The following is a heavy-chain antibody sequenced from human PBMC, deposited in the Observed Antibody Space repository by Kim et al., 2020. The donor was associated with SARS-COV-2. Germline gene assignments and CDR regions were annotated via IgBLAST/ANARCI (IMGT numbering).Heavy chain of an antibody. CDR2: ISYDGKTR. Sequence: GGSLRLSCVASGFDFRNYVMHWVRQTPGKGLEWVAVISYDGKTRYYPDSVRGRFTISRGNTKNTLYLQMNSLRPEDTAVYYCARDPDLLTGYFNKGYYFDYWGQGTLVTVSA. CDR1: GFDFRNYV. V-gene: IGHV3-30*03. D-gene: IGHD3-9*01. J-gene: IGHJ4*02. CDR3: ARDPDLLTGYFNKGYYFDY.